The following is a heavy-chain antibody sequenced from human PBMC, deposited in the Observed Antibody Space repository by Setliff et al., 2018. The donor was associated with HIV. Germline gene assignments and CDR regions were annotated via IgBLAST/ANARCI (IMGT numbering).Heavy chain of an antibody. D-gene: IGHD3-22*01. CDR2: INNSGRT. CDR1: GGSISRGAYY. V-gene: IGHV4-31*03. Sequence: SETLSLTCTVSGGSISRGAYYWSWIRQHPGKGLEWIAYINNSGRTAYNPSLQSRVAISVDMYRNQFFLRLASVTAADTAVYYCARSPDYYDSSGYYRAIDYWGQGMLVTVSS. CDR3: ARSPDYYDSSGYYRAIDY. J-gene: IGHJ4*02.